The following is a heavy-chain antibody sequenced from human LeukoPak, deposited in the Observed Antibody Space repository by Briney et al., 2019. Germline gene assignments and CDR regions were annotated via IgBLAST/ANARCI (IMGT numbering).Heavy chain of an antibody. V-gene: IGHV3-23*01. CDR2: IRGSGGST. D-gene: IGHD2-8*02. J-gene: IGHJ4*02. CDR3: AKEPWSFDY. Sequence: GGSLSLSCAASGFTFNTYAMSRVRQAPGKGLEWVSGIRGSGGSTYYADSVKGRFTISRDNSKNTLYLQMNSLRAEDTAVYYCAKEPWSFDYWGQGTLATVSS. CDR1: GFTFNTYA.